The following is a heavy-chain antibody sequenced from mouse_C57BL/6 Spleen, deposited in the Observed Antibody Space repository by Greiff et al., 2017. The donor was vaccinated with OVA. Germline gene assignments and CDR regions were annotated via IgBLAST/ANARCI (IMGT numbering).Heavy chain of an antibody. Sequence: QVQLKQPGAELVRPGSSVKLSCKASGYTFTSYWMHWVKQRPIQGLEWIGNIDPSDSETHYNQKFKDKATLTVDKSSSTAYMQLSSLTSEDSAVYYCARDYGHYYAMDYWGQGTSVTVSS. CDR2: IDPSDSET. CDR1: GYTFTSYW. D-gene: IGHD1-1*01. CDR3: ARDYGHYYAMDY. J-gene: IGHJ4*01. V-gene: IGHV1-52*01.